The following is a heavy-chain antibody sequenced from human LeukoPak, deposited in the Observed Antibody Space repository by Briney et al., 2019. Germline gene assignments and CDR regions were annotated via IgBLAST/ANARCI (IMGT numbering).Heavy chain of an antibody. D-gene: IGHD6-13*01. CDR1: GGSISSSSYY. CDR2: IYYSGST. CDR3: ASRRGLSIAADFDY. V-gene: IGHV4-39*01. J-gene: IGHJ4*02. Sequence: PSETLSLTCTVSGGSISSSSYYWGWIRQPPGQGLEWIGSIYYSGSTYYNPSLKSRVTISVDTSKNQFSLKLSSVTAADTAVYYCASRRGLSIAADFDYWGQGTLVTVSS.